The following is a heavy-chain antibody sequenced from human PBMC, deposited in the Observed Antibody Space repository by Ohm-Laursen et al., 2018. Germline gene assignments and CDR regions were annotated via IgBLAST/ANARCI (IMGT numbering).Heavy chain of an antibody. CDR2: ISSSSGTI. D-gene: IGHD1-26*01. V-gene: IGHV3-48*01. CDR3: ARGIGVFDGFDI. Sequence: GSLRLSCSASGFTFSSYTMNWVRQAPGKGLEWVSNISSSSGTIYYADSVKGRFTISRDNAKKSLYLQMNSLGAEDTAVYYCARGIGVFDGFDIWGQGTMVTVSS. CDR1: GFTFSSYT. J-gene: IGHJ3*02.